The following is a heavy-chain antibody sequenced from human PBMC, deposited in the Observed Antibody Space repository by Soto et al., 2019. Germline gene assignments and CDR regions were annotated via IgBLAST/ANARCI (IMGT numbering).Heavy chain of an antibody. J-gene: IGHJ6*02. CDR2: INPNSGGT. CDR3: ARAGAPVLRFLEWSRPSYYYGMDV. CDR1: GYTFTGYY. Sequence: ASVKVSCKASGYTFTGYYMHWVRQAPGQGLEGMGWINPNSGGTNYAQKFQGWVTMTRDTSISTAYMDLSRLRSDDTAVYYCARAGAPVLRFLEWSRPSYYYGMDVWGQGTTVTVSS. D-gene: IGHD3-3*01. V-gene: IGHV1-2*04.